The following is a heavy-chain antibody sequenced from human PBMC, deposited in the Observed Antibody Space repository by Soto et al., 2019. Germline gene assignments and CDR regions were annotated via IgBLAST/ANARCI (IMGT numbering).Heavy chain of an antibody. Sequence: GGSLSLSCAASGFTFSKVWINWVCQAPGKGLEWVGRVKSKTHGGTTDFAASVKGRFAISRDDSISMAFMRMNSLKIEDTAVYYCTTDSYITVTPVRLDYWGHGTLVTVSS. CDR2: VKSKTHGGTT. J-gene: IGHJ4*01. CDR3: TTDSYITVTPVRLDY. D-gene: IGHD4-4*01. V-gene: IGHV3-15*07. CDR1: GFTFSKVW.